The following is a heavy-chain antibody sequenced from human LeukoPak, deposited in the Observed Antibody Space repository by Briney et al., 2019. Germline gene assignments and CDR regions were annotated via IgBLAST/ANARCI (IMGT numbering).Heavy chain of an antibody. D-gene: IGHD6-13*01. CDR1: GYTFTDSY. V-gene: IGHV1-18*04. J-gene: IGHJ1*01. Sequence: ASVKVSCKASGYTFTDSYMDWVRQAPGQGLEWMGWISAYNGNTNYAQNLQGRVTMITDTSTSTAYMELRSLRSDDTAVYYCARDRGMYSSNWPIAEYFQYWGQGTLVTVSS. CDR2: ISAYNGNT. CDR3: ARDRGMYSSNWPIAEYFQY.